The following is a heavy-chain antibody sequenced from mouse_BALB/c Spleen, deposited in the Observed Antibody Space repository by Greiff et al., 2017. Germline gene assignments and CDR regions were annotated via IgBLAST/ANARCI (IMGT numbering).Heavy chain of an antibody. D-gene: IGHD1-2*01. V-gene: IGHV7-3*02. CDR1: GFTFTDYY. CDR2: IRNKANGYTT. J-gene: IGHJ4*01. CDR3: AKGPLSTATLYYYAMDY. Sequence: EVQRVESGGGLVQPGGSLRLSCATSGFTFTDYYMSWVRQPPGKALEWLGFIRNKANGYTTEYSASVKGRFTISRDNSQSILYLQMNTLRAEDSATYYCAKGPLSTATLYYYAMDYWGQGTSVTVSS.